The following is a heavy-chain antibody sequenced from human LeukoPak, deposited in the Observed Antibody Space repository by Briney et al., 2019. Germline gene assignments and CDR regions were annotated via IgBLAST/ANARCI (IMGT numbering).Heavy chain of an antibody. CDR1: GFTFSSYE. Sequence: PGGSLRLSCAASGFTFSSYEMNWVRQAPGKGLEWVSYISSSGSIIYYADFVKGRFTISRDNAKNPLYLQMNSLRAEDTAVYYCARGYKYYYDSSALNWFDPWGQGTLVTVSS. D-gene: IGHD3-22*01. CDR2: ISSSGSII. J-gene: IGHJ5*02. CDR3: ARGYKYYYDSSALNWFDP. V-gene: IGHV3-48*03.